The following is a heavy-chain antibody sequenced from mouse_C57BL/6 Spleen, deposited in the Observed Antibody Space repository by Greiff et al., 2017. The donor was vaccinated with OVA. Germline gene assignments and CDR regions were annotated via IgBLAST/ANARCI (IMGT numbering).Heavy chain of an antibody. D-gene: IGHD2-1*01. CDR2: INPNNGGT. CDR1: GYTFTDYY. V-gene: IGHV1-26*01. CDR3: ARFRGYGNYVGY. Sequence: EVQLQQSGPELVKPGASVKISCKASGYTFTDYYMNWVKQSHGKSLEWIGDINPNNGGTSYNQKFKGKATLTVDKSSSTAYMELRSLTSEDSAVYYCARFRGYGNYVGYWGQGTTLTVSS. J-gene: IGHJ2*01.